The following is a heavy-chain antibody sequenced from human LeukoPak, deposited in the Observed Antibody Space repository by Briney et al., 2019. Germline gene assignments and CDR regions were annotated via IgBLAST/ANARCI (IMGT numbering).Heavy chain of an antibody. J-gene: IGHJ6*03. V-gene: IGHV1-2*06. D-gene: IGHD7-27*01. CDR2: INPNSGGT. CDR1: GYTFTRYY. Sequence: ASLRVSCTASGYTFTRYYVHGVRQAPGHGLEWMGRINPNSGGTNYAQKFPGRVTMTRDTSISTAYMELSRLRSDDTAVYYCASPSNWGPADYYYYYMDVWGKGTTVTVSS. CDR3: ASPSNWGPADYYYYYMDV.